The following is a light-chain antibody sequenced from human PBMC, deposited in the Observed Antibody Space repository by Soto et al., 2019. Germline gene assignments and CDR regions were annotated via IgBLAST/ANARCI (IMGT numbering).Light chain of an antibody. CDR3: QHRSNWPLT. J-gene: IGKJ4*01. CDR1: QSVSSY. CDR2: DAS. Sequence: EIVLTQSPATLSLSPGERATLSCRASQSVSSYLYWYQQKPGQAPRLLIYDASKRATGIPATCSGSGSGTDLTPTTSSRETTDLAVSYSQHRSNWPLTFGGATKVVIK. V-gene: IGKV3-11*01.